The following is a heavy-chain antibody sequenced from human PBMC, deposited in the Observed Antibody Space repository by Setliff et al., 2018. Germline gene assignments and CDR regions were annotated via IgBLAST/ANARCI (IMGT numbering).Heavy chain of an antibody. J-gene: IGHJ6*04. CDR2: ISGSSAYI. D-gene: IGHD3-10*01. V-gene: IGHV3-21*01. Sequence: GGSLRLSCAASGFTFSSYAMSWVRQAPGKGLEWVSAISGSSAYIYYADSVKGRFTISRDNAKNTLYLQMNSLRAEDTAVYYCARGGARGSPGKMDVWGKGTTVTVSS. CDR3: ARGGARGSPGKMDV. CDR1: GFTFSSYA.